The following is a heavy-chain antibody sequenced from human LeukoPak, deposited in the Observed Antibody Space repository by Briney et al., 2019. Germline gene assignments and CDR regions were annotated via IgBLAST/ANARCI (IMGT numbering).Heavy chain of an antibody. CDR1: GFTFSSYW. CDR3: ARVYPTGYFDY. J-gene: IGHJ4*02. V-gene: IGHV3-7*01. CDR2: IKQDGSEK. D-gene: IGHD3-9*01. Sequence: PGGPLRLSCAASGFTFSSYWMSWVRQAPGKGLEWVANIKQDGSEKYYVDSVKGRFTISRDNAKNSLYLKMNSLRAEDTAVYYCARVYPTGYFDYWGQGTLVTVSS.